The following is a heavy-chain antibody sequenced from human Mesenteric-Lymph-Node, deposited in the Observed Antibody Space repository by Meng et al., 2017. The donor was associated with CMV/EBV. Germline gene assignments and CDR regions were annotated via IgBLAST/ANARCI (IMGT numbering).Heavy chain of an antibody. CDR2: ISSGGNSI. Sequence: GGSLRLSCVASGFTFTGCSMNWIRQTPGKGLEWVSSISSGGNSIHYADSVKGRFTISRDDAKSSLYLQMNSLRTEDTAVYYCARDSQDGSIFVFFDSWGQGALVTVSS. J-gene: IGHJ4*02. CDR3: ARDSQDGSIFVFFDS. V-gene: IGHV3-21*01. CDR1: GFTFTGCS. D-gene: IGHD3-3*01.